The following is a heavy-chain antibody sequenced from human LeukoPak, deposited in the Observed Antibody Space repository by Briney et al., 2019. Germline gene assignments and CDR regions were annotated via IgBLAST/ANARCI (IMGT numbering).Heavy chain of an antibody. CDR2: IYGRAST. CDR3: ARYDSRGSASTKFDY. Sequence: PSETLSLTCAVSGYSLGKNYYWGWLRQSPGTGLEWIGRIYGRASTSYNPSLMNRVTMSVDTSKNHLSLQLTSVTAADTAVYYCARYDSRGSASTKFDYWGPGIQVTVSS. D-gene: IGHD3-3*01. J-gene: IGHJ4*02. V-gene: IGHV4-38-2*01. CDR1: GYSLGKNYY.